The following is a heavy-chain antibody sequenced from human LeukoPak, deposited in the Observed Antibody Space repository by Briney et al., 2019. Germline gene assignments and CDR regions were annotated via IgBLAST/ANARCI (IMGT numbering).Heavy chain of an antibody. Sequence: GGSLRLSCAASGFTFSSYAMHWVRQAPGKGLEWVAVISYDGSNKYYADSVKGRFTISRDNPKNTLYLQMNSLRAEDTAVYYCARLTGYYDSSGSFPDYWGQGTLVTVSS. CDR3: ARLTGYYDSSGSFPDY. J-gene: IGHJ4*02. V-gene: IGHV3-30*04. CDR2: ISYDGSNK. D-gene: IGHD3-22*01. CDR1: GFTFSSYA.